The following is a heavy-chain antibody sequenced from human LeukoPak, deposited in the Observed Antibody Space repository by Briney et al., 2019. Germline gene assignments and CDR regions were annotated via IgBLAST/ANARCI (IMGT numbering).Heavy chain of an antibody. J-gene: IGHJ4*02. D-gene: IGHD3-10*01. Sequence: SETLSLTCNVSGDSLSSSRFSWNWIRQPAGKTLEWIGRIYNTGNTYYNPSLKSRVAMSLDTSKNQFSLKLSSVTAADTAVYCCARGYGSGSYLQYYFDYWGQGTLVTVSS. CDR2: IYNTGNT. CDR3: ARGYGSGSYLQYYFDY. CDR1: GDSLSSSRFS. V-gene: IGHV4-61*02.